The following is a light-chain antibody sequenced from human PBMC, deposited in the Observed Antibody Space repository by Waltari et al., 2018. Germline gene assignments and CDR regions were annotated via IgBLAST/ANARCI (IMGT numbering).Light chain of an antibody. Sequence: EIVLTQSPATLSLSPGEGATLSCRARESVRSYLAWYQQKPGQAPRPLIHDASNRASGIPARFRGSGSGTDFRLSNSSLGPEDFAVYYCQQRHNWPLTFGGGTKVEIK. CDR2: DAS. V-gene: IGKV3-11*01. J-gene: IGKJ4*01. CDR3: QQRHNWPLT. CDR1: ESVRSY.